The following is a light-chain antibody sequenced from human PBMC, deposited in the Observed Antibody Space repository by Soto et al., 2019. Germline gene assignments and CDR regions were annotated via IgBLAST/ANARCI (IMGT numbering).Light chain of an antibody. CDR2: GAS. V-gene: IGKV3-15*01. CDR3: QQYHEWPLT. CDR1: QSISRN. J-gene: IGKJ4*01. Sequence: EIVMTQSPATLSVSPGERATLSCRTSQSISRNLAWYQQKPGQAPRLLIYGASTRATGFPVRFTGSGSGTEFTLTISSLQSEDFVVYYCQQYHEWPLTFGGGTKVDIK.